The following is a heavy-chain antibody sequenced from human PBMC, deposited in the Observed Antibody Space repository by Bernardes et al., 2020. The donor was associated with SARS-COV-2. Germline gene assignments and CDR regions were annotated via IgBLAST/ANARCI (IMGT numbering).Heavy chain of an antibody. CDR2: ISGSGDST. V-gene: IGHV3-23*01. Sequence: GGSLRLSCAASGFTFSSHAMSWVRQAPGKGLEWVSSISGSGDSTYYADSVKGRFTISRDNSKNTLFMQMTSLRTEDTAVYYCAKSQPLHLRYSSNYYYYGMDVWGQGTTVTVSS. J-gene: IGHJ6*02. CDR3: AKSQPLHLRYSSNYYYYGMDV. CDR1: GFTFSSHA. D-gene: IGHD6-19*01.